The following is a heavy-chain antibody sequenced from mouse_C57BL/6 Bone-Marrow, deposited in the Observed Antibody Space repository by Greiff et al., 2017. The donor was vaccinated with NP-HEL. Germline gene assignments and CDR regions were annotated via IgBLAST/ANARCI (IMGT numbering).Heavy chain of an antibody. CDR2: INPYNGGT. Sequence: EVQRVESGPVLVKPGASVKMSCKASGYTFTDYYMNWVKQSHGKSLEWIGVINPYNGGTSYNQKFKGKATLTVDKSSSTAYMELNSLTSEDSAVYYCARHVRYLARDYWGQGTTLTVSS. CDR3: ARHVRYLARDY. V-gene: IGHV1-19*01. D-gene: IGHD1-1*01. CDR1: GYTFTDYY. J-gene: IGHJ2*01.